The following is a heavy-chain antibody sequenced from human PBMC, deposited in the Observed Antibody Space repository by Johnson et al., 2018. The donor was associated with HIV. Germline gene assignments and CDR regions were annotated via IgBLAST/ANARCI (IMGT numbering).Heavy chain of an antibody. Sequence: VQVLESGGGVVQPGRSMRLSCAASGFTVSSYWMSWVRQAPGKGLEWVANIQQVGREKYYVEPVKGGFTIARDNAKNSMYLQMNSLRAEDSAVYYCARAFRDGYTCDVFDIWGQGTMVTVSS. CDR3: ARAFRDGYTCDVFDI. V-gene: IGHV3-7*01. D-gene: IGHD5-24*01. CDR2: IQQVGREK. J-gene: IGHJ3*02. CDR1: GFTVSSYW.